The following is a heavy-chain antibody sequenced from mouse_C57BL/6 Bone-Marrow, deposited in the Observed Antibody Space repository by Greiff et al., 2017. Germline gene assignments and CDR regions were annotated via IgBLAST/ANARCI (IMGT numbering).Heavy chain of an antibody. CDR3: ATHWYFDV. J-gene: IGHJ1*03. V-gene: IGHV1-39*01. Sequence: VQLKQSGPELLKPGASVKISCKASGYSFTDYNMNWVKQINGKSLEWIGVINPNYGTTSYNPKFTGKATLNVYQSSSTAYLQLNSLTSEDSAVYYCATHWYFDVWGTGTTVTVSS. CDR2: INPNYGTT. CDR1: GYSFTDYN.